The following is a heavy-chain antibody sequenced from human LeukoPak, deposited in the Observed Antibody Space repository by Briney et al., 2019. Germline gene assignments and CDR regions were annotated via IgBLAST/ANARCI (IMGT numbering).Heavy chain of an antibody. Sequence: ASVKVSCKASGHTFTGYYMHWVRQAPGQGLEWMGWINPNSGGTNYAQKFQGRVTMTRDTSISTAYMELSRLRSDDTAVYYCARARPVAAMFSLFFWGQGTLVTVSS. CDR2: INPNSGGT. J-gene: IGHJ4*02. CDR1: GHTFTGYY. D-gene: IGHD2-15*01. V-gene: IGHV1-2*02. CDR3: ARARPVAAMFSLFF.